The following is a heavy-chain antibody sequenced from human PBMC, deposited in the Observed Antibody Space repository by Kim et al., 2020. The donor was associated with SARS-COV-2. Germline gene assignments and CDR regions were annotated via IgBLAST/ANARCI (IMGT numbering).Heavy chain of an antibody. J-gene: IGHJ4*02. CDR2: ISGSGDRI. CDR3: ARLGDNNFYDY. V-gene: IGHV3-64*02. CDR1: GFTFSAYS. Sequence: GGSLRLSCAASGFTFSAYSMHWVRQAPGKGLEYVSAISGSGDRIYYADSVKGRFIISRDNSKNTLYLQMGGLRAEDMAVYYCARLGDNNFYDYWGQGTLV. D-gene: IGHD3-3*01.